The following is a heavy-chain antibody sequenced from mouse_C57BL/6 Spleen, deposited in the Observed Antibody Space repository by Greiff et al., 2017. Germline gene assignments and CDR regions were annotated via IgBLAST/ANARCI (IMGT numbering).Heavy chain of an antibody. CDR1: GYTFTSYW. CDR2: ICPGSGRT. CDR3: ASYDGYQYYFDY. V-gene: IGHV1-55*01. Sequence: VQLQQSGAELVKPGASVTMSCKASGYTFTSYWITWVNQRPGQGLEWMGDICPGSGRTYYYEKLKSQATSTVDPSSSTDYMQLSSLTSENSAVSYCASYDGYQYYFDYWGQGTTVTVSS. D-gene: IGHD2-3*01. J-gene: IGHJ2*01.